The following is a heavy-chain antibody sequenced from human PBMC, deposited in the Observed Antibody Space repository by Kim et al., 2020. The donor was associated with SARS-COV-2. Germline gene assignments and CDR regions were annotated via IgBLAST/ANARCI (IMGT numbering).Heavy chain of an antibody. CDR3: ARARAGLVVGGMDV. CDR1: GFTFSDYY. J-gene: IGHJ6*02. CDR2: IRNKANSYTT. V-gene: IGHV3-72*01. D-gene: IGHD2-2*01. Sequence: GGSLRLSCAASGFTFSDYYMDWVRQAPGKGLEWVGRIRNKANSYTTEYAASANGRFTISRDDSKLYLQMNSLKSEDTAMYYCARARAGLVVGGMDVWGQGTTVTVSS.